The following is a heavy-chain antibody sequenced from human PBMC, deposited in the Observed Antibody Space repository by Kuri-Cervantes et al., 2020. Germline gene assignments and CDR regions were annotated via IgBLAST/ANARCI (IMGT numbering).Heavy chain of an antibody. CDR3: ARILTGTTASYYYGMDV. Sequence: ASVKVSCKASGCTFTGYYMHWVRQAPGQGLEWMGWINPNSGGTNYAQKFQGRVTMTRDTSISTAYMELSRLRSDDTAVYYCARILTGTTASYYYGMDVWGQGPRSPSP. CDR2: INPNSGGT. CDR1: GCTFTGYY. D-gene: IGHD1-20*01. V-gene: IGHV1-2*02. J-gene: IGHJ6*02.